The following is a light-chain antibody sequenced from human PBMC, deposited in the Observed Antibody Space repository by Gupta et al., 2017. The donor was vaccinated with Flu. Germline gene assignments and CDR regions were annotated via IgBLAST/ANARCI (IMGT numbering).Light chain of an antibody. CDR3: CSYARSSTYV. Sequence: QSDLTQPASVSGSPGQSNTISCTGTSSDVGTYNLVSWYQQHPGKAPKLMIYEVSERHSGVSNRFSGSKSGNTASLTISELQAEDEADYYCCSYARSSTYVFGTGTKVTVL. CDR2: EVS. CDR1: SSDVGTYNL. J-gene: IGLJ1*01. V-gene: IGLV2-23*02.